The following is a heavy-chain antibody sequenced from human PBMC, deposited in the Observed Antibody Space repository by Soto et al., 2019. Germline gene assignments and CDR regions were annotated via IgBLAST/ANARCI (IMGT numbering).Heavy chain of an antibody. CDR3: ARALILTGYYIHHAFDI. V-gene: IGHV4-59*01. J-gene: IGHJ3*02. Sequence: QVQLQESGPGLVKPSETLSLTCSGSGGSISSYYWCWIRQPPGKGLEWIGDIYYSGSTHYNPSLMTRVTATVKTSEYLIAPKLSSVSAADTAVYSSARALILTGYYIHHAFDIWGQGTMVTVSS. CDR2: IYYSGST. CDR1: GGSISSYY. D-gene: IGHD3-9*01.